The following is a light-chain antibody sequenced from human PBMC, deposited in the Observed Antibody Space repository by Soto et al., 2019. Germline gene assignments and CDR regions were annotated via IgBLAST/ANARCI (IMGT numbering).Light chain of an antibody. Sequence: QSALTQPPSASGSRGQSVTISCTRSSSDIGGYDFVSWYQQHPGKAPKLPLYEVTKRPSGVPDRFSGSKSGNTASLTVSGLQAEDEADYYCSSYAGSNTLAFGGGTKLTVL. CDR3: SSYAGSNTLA. V-gene: IGLV2-8*01. J-gene: IGLJ2*01. CDR1: SSDIGGYDF. CDR2: EVT.